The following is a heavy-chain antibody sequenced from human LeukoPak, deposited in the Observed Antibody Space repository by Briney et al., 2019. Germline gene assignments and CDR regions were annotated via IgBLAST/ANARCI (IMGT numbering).Heavy chain of an antibody. CDR1: GGSIRSSYYY. D-gene: IGHD1-26*01. Sequence: PSETLSLTCTVSGGSIRSSYYYWGWIRQPPGKGLGWIVSIYDSGSTYYNPSLKSRVTISVDTSKSQFSLKLSSVTAADTAVYYCATDQRAYSGSYRAPWFDPWGQGTLVTVSS. V-gene: IGHV4-39*07. CDR2: IYDSGST. J-gene: IGHJ5*02. CDR3: ATDQRAYSGSYRAPWFDP.